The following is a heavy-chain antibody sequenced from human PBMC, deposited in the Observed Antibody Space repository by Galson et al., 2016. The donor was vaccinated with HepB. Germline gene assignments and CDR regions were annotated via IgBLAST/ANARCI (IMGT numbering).Heavy chain of an antibody. V-gene: IGHV3-21*01. CDR1: GFTFSTYS. D-gene: IGHD3-16*01. CDR3: ARPPEGDRRYFDL. J-gene: IGHJ2*01. Sequence: SLRLSCAASGFTFSTYSMNWVRQAPGQGLEWVPFIRITSGYKKYADSLKGRVTISRDNAKDSLYLQMNSLRAEDTAVYYCARPPEGDRRYFDLWGRGTLVTVSS. CDR2: IRITSGYK.